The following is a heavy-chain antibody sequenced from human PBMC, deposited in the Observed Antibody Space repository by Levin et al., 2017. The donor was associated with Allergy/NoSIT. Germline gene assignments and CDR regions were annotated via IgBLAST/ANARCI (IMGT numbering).Heavy chain of an antibody. CDR1: GRSSSGYY. J-gene: IGHJ5*02. D-gene: IGHD3-10*01. V-gene: IGHV4-34*01. Sequence: NASETLSLTCAVYGRSSSGYYWSWIRQPPGKGLEWIGEISHRGNTDYNPSLKGRVTMSGDTSKNQFSLRLTSVTAADTAVYFCARLGPLWFGTGSFTWFDLWGQGTLVTVSS. CDR3: ARLGPLWFGTGSFTWFDL. CDR2: ISHRGNT.